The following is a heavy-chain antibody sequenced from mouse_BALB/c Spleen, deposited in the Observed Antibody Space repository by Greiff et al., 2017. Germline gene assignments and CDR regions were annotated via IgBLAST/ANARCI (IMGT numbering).Heavy chain of an antibody. J-gene: IGHJ4*01. CDR1: GFTFSSFG. Sequence: EVKLVESGGGLVQPGGSRKLSCAASGFTFSSFGMHWVRQAPEKGLEWVAYISSGSSTIYYADTVKGRFTISRDNPKNTLFLQMTSLRSEDTAMYYCAREGSYYAMDYWGQGTSVTVSS. CDR3: AREGSYYAMDY. V-gene: IGHV5-17*02. CDR2: ISSGSSTI.